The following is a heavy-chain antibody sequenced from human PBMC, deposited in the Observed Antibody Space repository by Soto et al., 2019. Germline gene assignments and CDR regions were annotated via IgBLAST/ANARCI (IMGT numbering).Heavy chain of an antibody. CDR1: GFTFSGSA. Sequence: GGSLRLSCAASGFTFSGSAMHWVRQASGKGLEWVGRIRSKANSYATAYAASVKGRFTISRDDSKNTAYLQMNSLKTEDTAVYYCTRYAIYCSGGSCYSGYDYWGQGTLVTVSS. CDR3: TRYAIYCSGGSCYSGYDY. V-gene: IGHV3-73*01. J-gene: IGHJ4*02. CDR2: IRSKANSYAT. D-gene: IGHD2-15*01.